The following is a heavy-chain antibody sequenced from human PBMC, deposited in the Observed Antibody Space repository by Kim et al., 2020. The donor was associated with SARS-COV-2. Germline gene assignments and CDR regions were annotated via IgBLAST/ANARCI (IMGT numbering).Heavy chain of an antibody. CDR3: ARGRNSGSYSFDY. V-gene: IGHV3-23*01. Sequence: YYAEAVKGRFTISRDNSKNTVYLQMNSLKAEDTAVYYCARGRNSGSYSFDYGGQGTLVTVSS. J-gene: IGHJ4*02. D-gene: IGHD1-26*01.